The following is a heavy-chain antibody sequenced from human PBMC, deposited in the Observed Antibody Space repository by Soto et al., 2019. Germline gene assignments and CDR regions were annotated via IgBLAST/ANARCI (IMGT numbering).Heavy chain of an antibody. CDR1: GFTFSSYW. V-gene: IGHV3-74*01. J-gene: IGHJ4*02. CDR2: INSDGSST. D-gene: IGHD6-13*01. Sequence: EVQLVESGGGLVQPGGSLRLSCAASGFTFSSYWMHWVRQAPGKGLVWVSRINSDGSSTSYADSVKGRFTISRDNAKNTLYLQMNSLSAEDTAVYYCARVKKQQLPRIEDYWGQGTLVTVSS. CDR3: ARVKKQQLPRIEDY.